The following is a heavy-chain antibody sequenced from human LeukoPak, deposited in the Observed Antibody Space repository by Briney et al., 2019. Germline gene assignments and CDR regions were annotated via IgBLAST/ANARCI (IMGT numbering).Heavy chain of an antibody. J-gene: IGHJ4*02. CDR2: NYPGDSDT. CDR3: ARQADYNVLTGYFKGHLDY. V-gene: IGHV5-51*01. CDR1: GYSFNTYW. D-gene: IGHD3-9*01. Sequence: GESLKISCKGSGYSFNTYWIAWVRQMPGKGLEWMGINYPGDSDTRYSPSFQGQVTISADESISTAYPHWSSLKASDTAMYYCARQADYNVLTGYFKGHLDYWGQGTLVTVSS.